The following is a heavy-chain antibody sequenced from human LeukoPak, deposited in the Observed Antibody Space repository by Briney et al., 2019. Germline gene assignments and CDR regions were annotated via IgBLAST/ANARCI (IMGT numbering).Heavy chain of an antibody. J-gene: IGHJ5*02. D-gene: IGHD3-10*01. CDR1: GGSIISYY. CDR2: IYYSGST. CDR3: ARHSMVRGVTSNWFDP. V-gene: IGHV4-59*08. Sequence: SETLSLTCTVSGGSIISYYWSWIRQPPGKGLDWIGYIYYSGSTNYNPSLKSRVTISVDTSKNQFSLKLSSVTAADTAVYYCARHSMVRGVTSNWFDPWGQGTLVTVSS.